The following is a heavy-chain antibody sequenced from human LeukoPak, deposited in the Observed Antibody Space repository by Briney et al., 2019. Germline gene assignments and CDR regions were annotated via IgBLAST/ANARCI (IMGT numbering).Heavy chain of an antibody. CDR1: GGSFSGYY. CDR3: ARLHPNFDWLFKRLRFDP. J-gene: IGHJ5*02. D-gene: IGHD3-9*01. CDR2: INHSGST. Sequence: PSETLSLTCAVYGGSFSGYYWSWIRQPPGKGLEGIGEINHSGSTNYNPSLKSRVTISVDTSKNQFSLKLSSVTAADTAVYYCARLHPNFDWLFKRLRFDPWGQGTLVTVSS. V-gene: IGHV4-34*01.